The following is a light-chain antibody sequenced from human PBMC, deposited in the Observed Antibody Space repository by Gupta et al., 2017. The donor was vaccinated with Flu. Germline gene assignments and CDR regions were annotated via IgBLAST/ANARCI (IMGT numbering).Light chain of an antibody. Sequence: PSPLSASVGDRVTITCRASQSISNTLAWYQQKAGKPPKILIYKASTLEGGVPSRFSGSGSGTQFTLTISSLQPDDFATYYCQQYDYYWTFGQGTKVEI. CDR2: KAS. V-gene: IGKV1-5*03. CDR1: QSISNT. CDR3: QQYDYYWT. J-gene: IGKJ1*01.